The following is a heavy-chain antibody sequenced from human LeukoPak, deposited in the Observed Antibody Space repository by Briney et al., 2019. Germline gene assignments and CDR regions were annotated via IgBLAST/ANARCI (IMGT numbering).Heavy chain of an antibody. CDR2: IKSDGSVT. Sequence: GGSLRLSCAASGFTFSSYWMHWVRQAPGKGLVWVSRIKSDGSVTTYADSVKGRFTISRDNAKNTPYLQMNSLRAEDTAVYFCARLDILTGNYYYFEYWGQGSLVTVSS. D-gene: IGHD3-9*01. CDR1: GFTFSSYW. J-gene: IGHJ4*02. CDR3: ARLDILTGNYYYFEY. V-gene: IGHV3-74*01.